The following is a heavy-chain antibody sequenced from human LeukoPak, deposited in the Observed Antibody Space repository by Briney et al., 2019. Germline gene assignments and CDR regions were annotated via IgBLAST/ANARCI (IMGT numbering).Heavy chain of an antibody. CDR1: GFIFNKHA. J-gene: IGHJ4*02. CDR3: ARGSYYDFWSGYYYKYYFDY. Sequence: PGGSLRLSCVASGFIFNKHAMSWVRQAPGKGLEWVSGLSGSGSSTDYADSVKGRFTISRDNAKNTLYLQMNSLRAEDTAVYYCARGSYYDFWSGYYYKYYFDYWGQGTLVTVSS. CDR2: LSGSGSST. D-gene: IGHD3-3*01. V-gene: IGHV3-23*01.